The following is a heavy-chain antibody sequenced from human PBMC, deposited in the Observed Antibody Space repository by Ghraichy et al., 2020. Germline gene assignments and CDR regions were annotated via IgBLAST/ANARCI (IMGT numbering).Heavy chain of an antibody. V-gene: IGHV3-30*03. D-gene: IGHD6-19*01. Sequence: ICSDGSKKYYADSVKGRFTISRDNSKNTGYLQINILRAEDTAVYYVARYRYSSDPMIYYWGQGTPFTVS. CDR3: ARYRYSSDPMIYY. CDR2: ICSDGSKK. J-gene: IGHJ4*02.